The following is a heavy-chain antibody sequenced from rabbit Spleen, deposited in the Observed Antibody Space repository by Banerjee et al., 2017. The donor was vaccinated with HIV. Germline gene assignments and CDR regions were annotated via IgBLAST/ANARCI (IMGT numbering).Heavy chain of an antibody. V-gene: IGHV1S47*01. CDR1: GFDFSSYG. J-gene: IGHJ6*01. CDR2: IDPVFGIT. CDR3: ARDTSSSFSSYGMDL. Sequence: EQLEESGGGLVQPGGSLKLSCKASGFDFSSYGVSWVRQAPGKGLEWIGYIDPVFGITYYANWVNGRFTISSHNAQNTLFLQLNSLTAADTATYFCARDTSSSFSSYGMDLWGQGTLVTVS. D-gene: IGHD1-1*01.